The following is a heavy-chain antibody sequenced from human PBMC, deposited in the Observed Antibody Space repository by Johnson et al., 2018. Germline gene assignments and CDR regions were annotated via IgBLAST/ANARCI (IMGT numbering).Heavy chain of an antibody. V-gene: IGHV3-15*01. CDR1: GFTFSNAW. Sequence: VQLVESGGGLVKXGGSLRLXCAASGFTFSNAWMNWVRQAPGKGLEWVGLIKTKTDGGTTDYVAPVKGRFSISRDDSKNTVYLQMNSLKTEDTAVYYCTTVSMTTFGPLWGQGTMVTVS. CDR2: IKTKTDGGTT. J-gene: IGHJ3*01. D-gene: IGHD3-16*01. CDR3: TTVSMTTFGPL.